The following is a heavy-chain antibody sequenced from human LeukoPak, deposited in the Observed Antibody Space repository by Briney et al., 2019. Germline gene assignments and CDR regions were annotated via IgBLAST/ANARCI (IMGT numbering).Heavy chain of an antibody. D-gene: IGHD3-22*01. CDR1: GYSFTSYW. CDR3: ARHGPNYYYDSSGDY. Sequence: GESLKISCKGSGYSFTSYWIGWVRQMPGKGLEWMGIIYPGDPDTRYSPSFQGQVTISADKSISTAYLQWSSLKASDTAMYYCARHGPNYYYDSSGDYWGQGTLVTVSS. V-gene: IGHV5-51*01. CDR2: IYPGDPDT. J-gene: IGHJ4*02.